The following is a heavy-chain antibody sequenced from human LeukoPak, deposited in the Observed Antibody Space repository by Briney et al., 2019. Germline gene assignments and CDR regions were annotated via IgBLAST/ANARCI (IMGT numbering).Heavy chain of an antibody. CDR2: IHYSGST. CDR3: ARNIVTRPYYHGLDV. J-gene: IGHJ6*02. V-gene: IGHV4-39*01. D-gene: IGHD6-6*01. CDR1: GGSISSNSYY. Sequence: SSETLSLTCTVSGGSISSNSYYWGWIRQPPGKGLEWIGSIHYSGSTYYNPSLKSRVTISVDTSKNQFSLKLTSVTASDTGLYYCARNIVTRPYYHGLDVWGQGTTVTVSS.